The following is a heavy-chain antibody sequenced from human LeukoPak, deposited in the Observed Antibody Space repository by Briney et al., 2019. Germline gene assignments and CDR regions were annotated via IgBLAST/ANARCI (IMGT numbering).Heavy chain of an antibody. D-gene: IGHD1-26*01. CDR3: ARHRRGSYPLDY. J-gene: IGHJ4*02. CDR1: GGSISSSSYY. Sequence: PSETLSLTCTVSGGSISSSSYYWGWIRQPPGKGLEWIGSIYYSGSTYYNPSLKSRVTISVDTSKNQFSLKLSSVTAADTAVYYCARHRRGSYPLDYWGQGTLVTVSS. CDR2: IYYSGST. V-gene: IGHV4-39*01.